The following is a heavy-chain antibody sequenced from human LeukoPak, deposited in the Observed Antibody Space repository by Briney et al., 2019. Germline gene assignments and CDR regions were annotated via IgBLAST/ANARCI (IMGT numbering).Heavy chain of an antibody. CDR1: GFTFTSSA. D-gene: IGHD1-26*01. V-gene: IGHV1-58*02. CDR2: IVVGSGNT. J-gene: IGHJ4*02. CDR3: AKEGLFTSGSYFSRHDIDY. Sequence: ASVKVSCKASGFTFTSSAMQWVRQARGQRLEWIGWIVVGSGNTNYAQKFQERVTITRDMSTSTAYMELSSLRSEDTAVYYCAKEGLFTSGSYFSRHDIDYWGQGTLVTVSS.